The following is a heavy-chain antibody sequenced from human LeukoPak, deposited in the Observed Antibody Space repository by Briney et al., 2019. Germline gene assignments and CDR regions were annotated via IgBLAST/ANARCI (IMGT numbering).Heavy chain of an antibody. CDR1: GGSFSGYY. CDR3: ARVNATVAYYFDY. D-gene: IGHD4-23*01. V-gene: IGHV4-34*01. CDR2: INHSGST. J-gene: IGHJ4*02. Sequence: SETLSLTCAVYGGSFSGYYWGWIRQPPGKGLEWIGEINHSGSTNYNPSLKSRVTISVDTSKNQFSLKLSSVTAADTAVYYCARVNATVAYYFDYWGQGTLVTVSS.